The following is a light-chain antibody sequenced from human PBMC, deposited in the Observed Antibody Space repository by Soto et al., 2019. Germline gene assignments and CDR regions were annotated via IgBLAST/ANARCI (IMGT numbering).Light chain of an antibody. J-gene: IGKJ5*01. CDR1: QTISTY. CDR3: QQYNSYSIT. CDR2: TAS. Sequence: IQMTQSPSSLSASFGYRVGITCRASQTISTYLNWYQQKSGKAPNLLIYTASSLQTGVPSRFSGSGSGTQFTLTISSLQPDDFATYFCQQYNSYSITFGQGTRLETK. V-gene: IGKV1-39*01.